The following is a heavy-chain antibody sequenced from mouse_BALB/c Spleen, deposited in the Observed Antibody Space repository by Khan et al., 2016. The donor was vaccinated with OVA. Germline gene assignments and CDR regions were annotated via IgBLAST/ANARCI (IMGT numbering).Heavy chain of an antibody. CDR2: ISTYTGEP. V-gene: IGHV9-3-1*01. CDR1: GYTFTNYG. CDR3: TRPPHFSYVLVY. J-gene: IGHJ4*01. Sequence: QIQLVQSGPELKKPGESVKISCKASGYTFTNYGMNWVKQAPGKALKWMGWISTYTGEPTYADDFKGRFAFSLETSASTAYLQINNLKNEDTATYFCTRPPHFSYVLVYWSQGTSVTVSS.